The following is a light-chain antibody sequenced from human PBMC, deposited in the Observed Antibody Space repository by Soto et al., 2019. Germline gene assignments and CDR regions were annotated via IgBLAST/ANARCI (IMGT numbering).Light chain of an antibody. V-gene: IGKV1-9*01. Sequence: IQLTQSPSSLSASVGDRVTISWRASQGIANFLAWYQQKPGKAPKLLIYGASTLQSGVPSRFSGRGSGTDFTLTISSLQPEDFATYYCQQLNSFPIPFGPGTKVDIK. CDR1: QGIANF. CDR3: QQLNSFPIP. J-gene: IGKJ3*01. CDR2: GAS.